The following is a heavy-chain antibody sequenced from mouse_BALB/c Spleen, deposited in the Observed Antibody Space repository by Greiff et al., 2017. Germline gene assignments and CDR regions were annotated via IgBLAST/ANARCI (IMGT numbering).Heavy chain of an antibody. D-gene: IGHD2-12*01. CDR1: GFSLTSYG. Sequence: VAPSQSLSITCTVSGFSLTSYGVHWVRQPPGKGLEWLGVIWAGGSTNYNSALMSRLSISKDNSKSQVFLKMNSLQTDDTAMYYCARDLRRNAMDYWGQGTSVTVSS. J-gene: IGHJ4*01. CDR3: ARDLRRNAMDY. CDR2: IWAGGST. V-gene: IGHV2-9*02.